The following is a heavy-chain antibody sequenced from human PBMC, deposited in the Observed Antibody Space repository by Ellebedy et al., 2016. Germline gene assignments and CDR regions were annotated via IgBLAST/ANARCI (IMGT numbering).Heavy chain of an antibody. CDR3: VKDTRNWGSGTLDF. J-gene: IGHJ4*02. CDR2: INSNGRST. CDR1: GFTFSSYG. V-gene: IGHV3-64D*06. Sequence: GESLKISCSASGFTFSSYGMHWVRQAPGKGLESVSAINSNGRSTYYADSVKGRFTISRDNSQNTMYLQMSSLRPEDPAMYYCVKDTRNWGSGTLDFWGQGTLVTVSS. D-gene: IGHD7-27*01.